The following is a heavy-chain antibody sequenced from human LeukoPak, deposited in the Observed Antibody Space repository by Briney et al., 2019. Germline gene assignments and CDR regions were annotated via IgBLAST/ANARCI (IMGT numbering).Heavy chain of an antibody. V-gene: IGHV1-46*01. Sequence: ASVKVSCKASGYTFTSYYMHWVRQAPGQGLEWMGIINPSGGSTSYAQKFQGRVTMTRDMSTSTVYMELSSLRSEDTAVYYCARGAYSSSVIHNWFDPWGQGTLVTVSS. J-gene: IGHJ5*02. CDR2: INPSGGST. D-gene: IGHD6-13*01. CDR1: GYTFTSYY. CDR3: ARGAYSSSVIHNWFDP.